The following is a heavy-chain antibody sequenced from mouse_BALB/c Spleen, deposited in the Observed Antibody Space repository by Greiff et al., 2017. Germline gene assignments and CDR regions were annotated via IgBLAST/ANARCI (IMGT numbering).Heavy chain of an antibody. J-gene: IGHJ3*01. CDR1: GFTFSSYA. CDR2: ISSGGSYT. Sequence: DVHLVESGGGLVKPGGSLKLSCAASGFTFSSYAMSWVRQTPEKRLEWVATISSGGSYTYYPDSVKGRFTISRDNAKNTLYLQMSSLRSEDTAMYYCARDGDYDYDWFAYWGQGTLVTVSA. D-gene: IGHD2-13*01. CDR3: ARDGDYDYDWFAY. V-gene: IGHV5-9-3*01.